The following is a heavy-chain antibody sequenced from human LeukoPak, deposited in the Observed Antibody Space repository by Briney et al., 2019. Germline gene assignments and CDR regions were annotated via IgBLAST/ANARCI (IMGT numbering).Heavy chain of an antibody. J-gene: IGHJ4*02. D-gene: IGHD5-12*01. V-gene: IGHV1-8*03. CDR1: GYTFTSYD. Sequence: ASVKVSCKASGYTFTSYDINWVRQATGQGLEWMGWMNTNSGNTGYAQKFQGRVTITRNTSISTAYMELSSLRSEDTAVYYCYAFGYSGYDWRDYFDDWGQRTLVTVSS. CDR2: MNTNSGNT. CDR3: YAFGYSGYDWRDYFDD.